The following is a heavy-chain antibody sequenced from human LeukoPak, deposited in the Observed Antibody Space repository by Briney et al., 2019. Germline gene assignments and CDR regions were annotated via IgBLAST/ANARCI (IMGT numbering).Heavy chain of an antibody. CDR3: ARLRGKVVAATGYFDY. D-gene: IGHD2-15*01. CDR2: IYYSGST. Sequence: SETLSLTCTVSGGSISSSSYYWGWIRQPPGKGLEWIGSIYYSGSTYYNPSLKSRVTISVGTSKNQFSLKLSSVTAADTAVYYCARLRGKVVAATGYFDYWGQGTLVTVSS. CDR1: GGSISSSSYY. V-gene: IGHV4-39*01. J-gene: IGHJ4*02.